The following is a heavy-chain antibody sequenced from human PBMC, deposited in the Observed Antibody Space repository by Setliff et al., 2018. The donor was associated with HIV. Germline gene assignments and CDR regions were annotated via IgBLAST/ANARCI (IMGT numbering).Heavy chain of an antibody. D-gene: IGHD3-22*01. CDR2: IYYSGSP. V-gene: IGHV4-59*08. CDR1: GGSISNYY. CDR3: ARHDYYDSSGYLLGENFQH. Sequence: SETLSLTCTVSGGSISNYYWSWIRQPPGKGLEWIGYIYYSGSPKYNPSLKSRVTISVEKSKNQFSLKLSFVTAADTAAYYCARHDYYDSSGYLLGENFQHWGQGTLVTVSS. J-gene: IGHJ1*01.